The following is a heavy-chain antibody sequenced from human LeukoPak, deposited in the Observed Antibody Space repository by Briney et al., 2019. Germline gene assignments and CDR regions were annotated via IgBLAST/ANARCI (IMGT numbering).Heavy chain of an antibody. CDR3: ASSSYGAGTTLLN. D-gene: IGHD3-10*01. J-gene: IGHJ4*02. CDR1: GFTFSSYS. V-gene: IGHV3-21*01. Sequence: GGSLRLSCAASGFTFSSYSMNWVRQAPGGGLEWVSSISSSSSYIYYADSMKGRFTISRDNAKNSLYLQMNSLRAEDTAVYYCASSSYGAGTTLLNWGQGTLVTVSS. CDR2: ISSSSSYI.